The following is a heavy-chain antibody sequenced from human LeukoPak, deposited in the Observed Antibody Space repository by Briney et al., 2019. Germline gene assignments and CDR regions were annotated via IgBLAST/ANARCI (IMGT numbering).Heavy chain of an antibody. D-gene: IGHD6-13*01. CDR2: INPNSGGT. CDR1: GYTFTGYY. J-gene: IGHJ4*02. V-gene: IGHV1-2*02. CDR3: ARLAISSDEGYSSSWYRVDFDY. Sequence: ASVKVSCKASGYTFTGYYMHWVRQAPGQGLEWMGWINPNSGGTNYAQKFQGRVTMTRDTSISTAYMELSRLRSDDTAVYYCARLAISSDEGYSSSWYRVDFDYWGQGTLVTVSS.